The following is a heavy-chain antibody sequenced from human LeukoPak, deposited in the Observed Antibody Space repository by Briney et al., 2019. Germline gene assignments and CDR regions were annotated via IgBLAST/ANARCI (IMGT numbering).Heavy chain of an antibody. V-gene: IGHV3-7*01. J-gene: IGHJ4*02. CDR3: AREEGYYGSGSYGLLGY. Sequence: GGSLRLSCAASGLTFSIHWMNWVRQAPGKGLECVANINQDGSDKYYVDSVKGRFTISRDNTKNSLYLQMNSLRAEDTAVYYCAREEGYYGSGSYGLLGYWGQGTLVTVSS. CDR2: INQDGSDK. D-gene: IGHD3-10*01. CDR1: GLTFSIHW.